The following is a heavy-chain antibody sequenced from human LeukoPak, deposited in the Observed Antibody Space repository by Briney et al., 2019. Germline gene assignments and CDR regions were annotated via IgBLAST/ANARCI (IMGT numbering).Heavy chain of an antibody. D-gene: IGHD3-22*01. CDR3: ARMFDSVGYYYPFDY. CDR1: GYSISSGYY. J-gene: IGHJ4*02. Sequence: SETLSLTCTVSGYSISSGYYWGWIRQPPGKGLERIGSIHHSGSTYYNPSLKSRVTISVDTSKTQFSLTLSSVTAADTAVYYCARMFDSVGYYYPFDYWGQGTLVTVSS. V-gene: IGHV4-38-2*02. CDR2: IHHSGST.